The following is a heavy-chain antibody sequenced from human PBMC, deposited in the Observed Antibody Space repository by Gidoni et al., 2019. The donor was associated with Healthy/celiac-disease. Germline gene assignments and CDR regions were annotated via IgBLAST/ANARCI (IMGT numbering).Heavy chain of an antibody. CDR2: INHSGST. D-gene: IGHD6-19*01. J-gene: IGHJ4*02. CDR3: ARERSMGRGIAVLPDY. Sequence: QVQLQQWGAGLLKPSEPLSLTCPVDGGSFSGYYWSWIRQPPGKGLEWIGEINHSGSTNYNPSLKSRVTISVDTSKNQFSLKLSSVTAADTAVYYCARERSMGRGIAVLPDYWGQGTLVTVSS. CDR1: GGSFSGYY. V-gene: IGHV4-34*01.